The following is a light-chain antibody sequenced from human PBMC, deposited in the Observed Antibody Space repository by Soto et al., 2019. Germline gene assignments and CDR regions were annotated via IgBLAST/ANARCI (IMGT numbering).Light chain of an antibody. CDR1: QSVGTR. V-gene: IGKV3-20*01. J-gene: IGKJ5*01. Sequence: EILLTQSPDTLSLSPGERATLSCRAAQSVGTRLAWYQHKTGQAPRLLISGASSRATGIPDRFTGSGSETSFTLTISRLEPEDFALYYCQQYGYSPITFGQGTRLEIK. CDR3: QQYGYSPIT. CDR2: GAS.